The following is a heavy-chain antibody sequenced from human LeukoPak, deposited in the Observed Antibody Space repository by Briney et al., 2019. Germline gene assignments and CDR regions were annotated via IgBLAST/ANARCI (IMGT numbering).Heavy chain of an antibody. J-gene: IGHJ6*03. CDR2: ISASDGTT. CDR1: GFTLNSYA. D-gene: IGHD1-7*01. Sequence: GGSLRLSCAASGFTLNSYAMNWARQAPGKGLEWVSLISASDGTTYYADSVKGRFTISRDSSKNTLYLQMNSLRAEDTAVYYCATELELHNYYYMDVWGKGTTVTVSS. V-gene: IGHV3-23*01. CDR3: ATELELHNYYYMDV.